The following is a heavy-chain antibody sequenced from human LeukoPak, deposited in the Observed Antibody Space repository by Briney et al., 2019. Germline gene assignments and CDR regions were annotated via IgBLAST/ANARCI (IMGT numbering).Heavy chain of an antibody. CDR2: IYHSGST. J-gene: IGHJ4*02. CDR3: AKCMGSTSEPFDY. Sequence: SETLSLTCTVSGGSISSGGYYWSWIRQPPGKGLEWIGYIYHSGSTYYNPSLKSRVTISVDRSKNQFSLKLSSVTAADTAVYYCAKCMGSTSEPFDYWGQGTLVTVSS. D-gene: IGHD2-2*01. CDR1: GGSISSGGYY. V-gene: IGHV4-30-2*01.